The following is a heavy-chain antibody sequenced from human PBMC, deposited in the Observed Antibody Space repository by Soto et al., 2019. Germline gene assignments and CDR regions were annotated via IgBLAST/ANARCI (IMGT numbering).Heavy chain of an antibody. D-gene: IGHD3-16*01. V-gene: IGHV4-30-4*01. CDR1: GYSISSCYY. CDR2: IYYSGST. Sequence: PSETLSLTCAVSGYSISSCYYWSWIGQPAGKGMDCIGYIYYSGSTHYNPSLQSRVTISVDTSRNQFALKLSSVTAADTAVYYFARFLDIYSHDYVGNSERNWFDPWGQGTLVTVSS. J-gene: IGHJ5*02. CDR3: ARFLDIYSHDYVGNSERNWFDP.